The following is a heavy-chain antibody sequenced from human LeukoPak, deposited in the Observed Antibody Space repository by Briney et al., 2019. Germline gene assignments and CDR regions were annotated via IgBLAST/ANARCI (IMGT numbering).Heavy chain of an antibody. CDR3: ARGDWGIVVVVAASAAFDN. V-gene: IGHV3-30*04. J-gene: IGHJ3*02. CDR1: GFTFSSYA. Sequence: GGSLRLSCAASGFTFSSYAMHWVRQAPGKGLEWVAVISYDGSNKYYADSVKGRFTISRDNSKNTLYLQMNSLRAEDTAVYYCARGDWGIVVVVAASAAFDNWGQGTMVTVSS. CDR2: ISYDGSNK. D-gene: IGHD2-15*01.